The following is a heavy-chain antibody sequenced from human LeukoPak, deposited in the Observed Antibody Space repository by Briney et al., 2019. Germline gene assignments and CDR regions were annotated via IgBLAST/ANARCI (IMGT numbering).Heavy chain of an antibody. CDR2: IKQDGSEK. V-gene: IGHV3-7*01. CDR1: GFTFSSYS. D-gene: IGHD3-3*01. J-gene: IGHJ4*02. Sequence: GGSLRLSCAASGFTFSSYSMNWVRQAPGKGLEWVANIKQDGSEKYYVDSVKGRFTISRDNAKNSLYLQMNSLRAEDTAVYYCARGYDFWSGYPPYFDYWGQGTLVTVSS. CDR3: ARGYDFWSGYPPYFDY.